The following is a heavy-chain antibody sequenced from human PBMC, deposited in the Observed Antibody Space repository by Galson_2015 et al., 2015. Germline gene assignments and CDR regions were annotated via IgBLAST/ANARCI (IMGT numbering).Heavy chain of an antibody. CDR1: GFTFSSYS. J-gene: IGHJ6*02. CDR3: AKDTVTTDYYYGMDV. V-gene: IGHV3-48*02. D-gene: IGHD4-17*01. Sequence: SLRLSCAASGFTFSSYSMNWVRQAPGKGLEWVSYISSSSSTIYYADSVKGRFTISRDNAKNSLYLQMNSLRDEDTAVYYCAKDTVTTDYYYGMDVWGQGTTVTVSS. CDR2: ISSSSSTI.